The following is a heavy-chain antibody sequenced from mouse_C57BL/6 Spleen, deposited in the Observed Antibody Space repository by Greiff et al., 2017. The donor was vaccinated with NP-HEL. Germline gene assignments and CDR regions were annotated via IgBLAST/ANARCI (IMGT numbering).Heavy chain of an antibody. J-gene: IGHJ4*01. V-gene: IGHV2-9-1*01. CDR2: IWTGGGT. CDR3: ASYYGSPYYAMDY. Sequence: QVQLKESGPGLVAPSQSLSITCTVSGFSLTSYAISWVRQPPGKGLEWLGVIWTGGGTNYNSAHKSRLSISKDNSKSQVFLKMNSLQTDDTARYYCASYYGSPYYAMDYWGQGTSVTVSS. CDR1: GFSLTSYA. D-gene: IGHD1-1*01.